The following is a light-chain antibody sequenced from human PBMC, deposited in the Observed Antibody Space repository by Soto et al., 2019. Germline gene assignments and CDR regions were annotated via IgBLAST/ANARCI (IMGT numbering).Light chain of an antibody. V-gene: IGKV4-1*01. CDR1: QSVLYSSNNKNY. CDR3: QQYYSTPLT. Sequence: DIVMTQSPDSLAVSLGERATINCKSSQSVLYSSNNKNYLAWYQQKPGQPPKLLIYWASTRESGDPDRFSGSGSGTDFTLTISSLQAEDVAVYYCQQYYSTPLTLGGGTKVDIK. J-gene: IGKJ4*01. CDR2: WAS.